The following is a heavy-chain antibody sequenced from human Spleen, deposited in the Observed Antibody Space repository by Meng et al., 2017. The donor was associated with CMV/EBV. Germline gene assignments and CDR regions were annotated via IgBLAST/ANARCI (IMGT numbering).Heavy chain of an antibody. J-gene: IGHJ6*02. CDR3: ARGNFGVIIIPYYSYAMDV. Sequence: SETLSLTCAVRGGSFTGYYWSWIRQPPGKGLEWLGEINHSGSTKYNSSLKSRVTISVDTSKNQFSLRLSSVTAADTAVYYCARGNFGVIIIPYYSYAMDVWGQGTTVTVSS. V-gene: IGHV4-34*01. CDR2: INHSGST. D-gene: IGHD3-3*01. CDR1: GGSFTGYY.